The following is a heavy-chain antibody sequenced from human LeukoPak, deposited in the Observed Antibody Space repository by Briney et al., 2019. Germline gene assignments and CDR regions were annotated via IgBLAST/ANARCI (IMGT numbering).Heavy chain of an antibody. J-gene: IGHJ1*01. D-gene: IGHD2-15*01. CDR1: GFSVSNNY. Sequence: GGSLRLSCAASGFSVSNNYMRWVRQAPGKGLEWVSVIYSGGSTFYADSVKGRFTIFRDNSKNTLYLQMNSLRAEDTAVYYCASDSYSPEYFQHWGQDTLVTVSS. CDR3: ASDSYSPEYFQH. CDR2: IYSGGST. V-gene: IGHV3-66*01.